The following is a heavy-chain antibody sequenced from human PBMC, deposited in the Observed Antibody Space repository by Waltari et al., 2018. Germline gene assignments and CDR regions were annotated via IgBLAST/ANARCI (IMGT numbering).Heavy chain of an antibody. CDR2: IKPIFSTA. D-gene: IGHD6-6*01. Sequence: QVQLVQSGAEVQKPGSSVKVSCKASGGTFSSSAPSWVRHAPGQGLEWMGRIKPIFSTANYAQKFQGRVTITTDESTSTAYMELSSLRSEDTAVYYCARAGIAAPPEDYYGMDVWGQGTTVTVSS. CDR3: ARAGIAAPPEDYYGMDV. V-gene: IGHV1-69*05. CDR1: GGTFSSSA. J-gene: IGHJ6*02.